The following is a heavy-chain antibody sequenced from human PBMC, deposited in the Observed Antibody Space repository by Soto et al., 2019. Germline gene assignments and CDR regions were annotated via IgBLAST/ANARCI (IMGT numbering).Heavy chain of an antibody. CDR3: AGDRYDSSGYYYYYYGMDV. J-gene: IGHJ6*02. CDR2: ISAYNGNT. D-gene: IGHD3-22*01. CDR1: GYTFTSYG. V-gene: IGHV1-18*01. Sequence: QVQLVQSGAEVKKPGASVKVSCKASGYTFTSYGISWVRQAPGQGLEWMGWISAYNGNTNYAQKLQGRVTMTTDTSTSTAYMELRSLRSDDTAVYYCAGDRYDSSGYYYYYYGMDVWGQGTTVTVSS.